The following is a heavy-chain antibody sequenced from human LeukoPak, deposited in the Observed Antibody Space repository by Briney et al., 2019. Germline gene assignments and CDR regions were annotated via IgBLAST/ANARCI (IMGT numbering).Heavy chain of an antibody. CDR2: VDPEDGET. CDR3: ATVKTPPDY. Sequence: ASVKVSCKASGYTFTSYYMHWVQQAPGKGLEWMGRVDPEDGETIYAEKFQGRVTITADTSTDTAYMELSSLRSEDTAVYYCATVKTPPDYWGQGTLVTVSS. J-gene: IGHJ4*02. CDR1: GYTFTSYY. V-gene: IGHV1-69-2*01.